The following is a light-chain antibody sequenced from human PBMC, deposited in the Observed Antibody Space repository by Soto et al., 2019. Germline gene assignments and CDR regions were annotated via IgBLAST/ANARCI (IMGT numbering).Light chain of an antibody. CDR3: QKYNSAPPWT. Sequence: DIQMTQSPSSLSASVGDRVTITCRASQGISNYLAWYQQKPGKVPKLLIYAASTLQSVVPSRFSVSGSGTVFTLTNSSLQPEDVATYYCQKYNSAPPWTFGQGTKLEIK. V-gene: IGKV1-27*01. CDR1: QGISNY. CDR2: AAS. J-gene: IGKJ1*01.